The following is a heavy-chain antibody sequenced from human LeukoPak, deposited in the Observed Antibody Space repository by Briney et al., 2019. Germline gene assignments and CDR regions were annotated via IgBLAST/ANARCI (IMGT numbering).Heavy chain of an antibody. CDR2: IGPAGDT. J-gene: IGHJ4*02. Sequence: QSGGSLRLSCVGSGFTFSTSDFHWVRQAPGKGLEWVSAIGPAGDTYYPDSMKGRFTISRDNAKNTLFLHMNSLRAEDTAVYYCARGGGNSYAPVDYWGQGTLVTVSS. CDR3: ARGGGNSYAPVDY. V-gene: IGHV3-13*01. D-gene: IGHD5-18*01. CDR1: GFTFSTSD.